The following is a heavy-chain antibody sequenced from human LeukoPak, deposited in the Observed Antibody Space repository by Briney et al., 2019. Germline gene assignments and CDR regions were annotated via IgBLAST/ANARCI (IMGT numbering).Heavy chain of an antibody. CDR1: GYTFTSYD. J-gene: IGHJ5*02. Sequence: ASVKVSCKASGYTFTSYDINWVRQAPGQGLEWMGRINPNSGGTNYAQKFQGRVTMTRDTSISTAYMELSRLRSDDTAVYYCLYNWFDPWGQGTLVTVSS. V-gene: IGHV1-2*06. CDR2: INPNSGGT. CDR3: LYNWFDP.